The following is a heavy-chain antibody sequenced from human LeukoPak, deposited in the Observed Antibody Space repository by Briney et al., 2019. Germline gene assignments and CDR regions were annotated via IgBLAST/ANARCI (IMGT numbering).Heavy chain of an antibody. CDR2: IYTSGST. V-gene: IGHV4-4*07. CDR3: ARVVTTTEGDWFDP. J-gene: IGHJ5*02. Sequence: MPSETLSLTCTVSGGSISSYYWSWIRQPAGKGLECIGRIYTSGSTNYNPSFKSRVTMSVDTSKNQFSLKLISVTAADTAVYYCARVVTTTEGDWFDPWGQGTLVTVSS. CDR1: GGSISSYY. D-gene: IGHD1-1*01.